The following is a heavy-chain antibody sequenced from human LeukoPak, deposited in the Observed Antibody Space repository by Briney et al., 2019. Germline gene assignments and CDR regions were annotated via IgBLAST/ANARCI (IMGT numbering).Heavy chain of an antibody. V-gene: IGHV3-23*01. J-gene: IGHJ4*02. CDR2: ISGSGGST. CDR1: GFTFSNYW. CDR3: ASPRYYDILTGYYPLDY. Sequence: GGSLRLSCAASGFTFSNYWMHWVRQAPGKGLEWVSAISGSGGSTYYADSVKGRFTISRDNSKNTLYLQMNSLRAEDTAVYYCASPRYYDILTGYYPLDYWGQGTLVTVSS. D-gene: IGHD3-9*01.